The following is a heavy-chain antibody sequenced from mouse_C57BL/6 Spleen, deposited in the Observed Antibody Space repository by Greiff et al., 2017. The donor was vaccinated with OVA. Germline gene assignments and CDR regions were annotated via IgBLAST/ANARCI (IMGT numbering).Heavy chain of an antibody. V-gene: IGHV1-74*01. J-gene: IGHJ2*01. CDR3: AIPSTMITPLDY. D-gene: IGHD2-4*01. CDR2: IHPSDSAT. Sequence: QVQLQQPGAELVKPGASVKVSCKASGYTFTSYWMHWVKQRPGQGLEWIGRIHPSDSATNYNQKFKGKATLTVDKSSSTAYMQLSSLTSEDSAVYYCAIPSTMITPLDYWGQGTTLTVSS. CDR1: GYTFTSYW.